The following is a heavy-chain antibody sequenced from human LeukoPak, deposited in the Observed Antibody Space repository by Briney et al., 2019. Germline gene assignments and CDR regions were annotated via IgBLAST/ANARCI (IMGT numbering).Heavy chain of an antibody. Sequence: GGSLRLSCAASGFTFSSYAMSWVRQAPGKGLEWVSSMSGSGGSTYYADSVKGRFTISGDGSKNTLYPQMNSLRAEDTAVYYCARVRYGELDVWGQGTTVTVSS. J-gene: IGHJ6*02. D-gene: IGHD4-17*01. V-gene: IGHV3-23*01. CDR2: MSGSGGST. CDR3: ARVRYGELDV. CDR1: GFTFSSYA.